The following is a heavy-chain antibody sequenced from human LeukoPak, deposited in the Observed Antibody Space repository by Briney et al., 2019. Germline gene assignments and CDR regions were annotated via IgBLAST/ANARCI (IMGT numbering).Heavy chain of an antibody. V-gene: IGHV1-2*02. CDR2: INPNSGGT. J-gene: IGHJ4*02. CDR3: ARSPFGYFDY. Sequence: GASVKVSCKASGYTFTGYYIHWVRQAPGQGLEWMGWINPNSGGTNYAQKFQGRVTMTSDTSISTTYMELSRLRSDDTAIYYCARSPFGYFDYWGQETLVTVSS. D-gene: IGHD3-10*01. CDR1: GYTFTGYY.